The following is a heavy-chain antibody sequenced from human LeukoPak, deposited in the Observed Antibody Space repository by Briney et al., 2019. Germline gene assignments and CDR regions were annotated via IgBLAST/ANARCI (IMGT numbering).Heavy chain of an antibody. CDR1: GGSFSGYY. D-gene: IGHD2-15*01. Sequence: SETLSLTCAVYGGSFSGYYWSWIRQPPGKGLEWIGEINHSGSTNYNPSLKSRVTISVDTSKNQFSLKLSSVTAADTAVYYCARGGRYGRPKNYYYYMDVWRKGTTVTVSS. CDR3: ARGGRYGRPKNYYYYMDV. V-gene: IGHV4-34*01. J-gene: IGHJ6*03. CDR2: INHSGST.